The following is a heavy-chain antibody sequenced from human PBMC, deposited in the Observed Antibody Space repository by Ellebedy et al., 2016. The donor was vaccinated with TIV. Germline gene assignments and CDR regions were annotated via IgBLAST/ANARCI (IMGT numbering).Heavy chain of an antibody. J-gene: IGHJ4*02. CDR1: GYTFTSYP. D-gene: IGHD6-13*01. CDR2: IGISPGNI. V-gene: IGHV3-48*02. CDR3: VRGDPLVLGY. Sequence: GGSLRLXXVASGYTFTSYPLNWVRQAPGKELEWVSGIGISPGNIYYADSVKGRFTISRDNARNSLYLQMNSLRDEDTAVYYCVRGDPLVLGYWGQGTLVTVSS.